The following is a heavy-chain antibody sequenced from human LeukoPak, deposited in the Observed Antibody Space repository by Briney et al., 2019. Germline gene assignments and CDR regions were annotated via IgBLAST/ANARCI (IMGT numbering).Heavy chain of an antibody. CDR2: LSAYNGNT. Sequence: ASMKVSCKASGYTFTNYAINWVRQAPGQGLEWMGWLSAYNGNTNYAQKVQGRVTMTSDTSTSTAYMELRSLRSDDTAVYYCARGWYFAFDIWGQGTMVTVSS. V-gene: IGHV1-18*01. CDR1: GYTFTNYA. J-gene: IGHJ3*02. D-gene: IGHD6-13*01. CDR3: ARGWYFAFDI.